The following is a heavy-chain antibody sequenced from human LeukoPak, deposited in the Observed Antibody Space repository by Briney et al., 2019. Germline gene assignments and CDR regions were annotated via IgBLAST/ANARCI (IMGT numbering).Heavy chain of an antibody. CDR3: ARVGSGYYREYFQH. V-gene: IGHV1-18*01. J-gene: IGHJ1*01. CDR2: ISAYNGNT. CDR1: GYAFTSYG. Sequence: GASVKVSCKASGYAFTSYGISWVRQAPGQGLEWMGWISAYNGNTNYAQKLQGRVTMTTDTSTSTAYMELRSLRSDDTAVYYCARVGSGYYREYFQHWGQGTLVTVSS. D-gene: IGHD3-22*01.